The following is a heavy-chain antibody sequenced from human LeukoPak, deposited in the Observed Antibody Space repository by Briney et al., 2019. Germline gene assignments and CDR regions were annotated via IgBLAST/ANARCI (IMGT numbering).Heavy chain of an antibody. CDR1: GGAISSYY. J-gene: IGHJ4*02. CDR2: IYYSGST. CDR3: ARRDFWSGYFDY. Sequence: SETLSLTCTVSGGAISSYYWSWIRQPPGKGLEWIGYIYYSGSTKYNPSLKSRVTISVDTSKNKFSLKLSSVTAADTAVYFCARRDFWSGYFDYWGQGTLVTVSS. V-gene: IGHV4-59*01. D-gene: IGHD3-3*01.